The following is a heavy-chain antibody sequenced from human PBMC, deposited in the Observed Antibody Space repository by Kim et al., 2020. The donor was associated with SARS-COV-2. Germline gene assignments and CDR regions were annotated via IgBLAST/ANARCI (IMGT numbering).Heavy chain of an antibody. J-gene: IGHJ4*02. D-gene: IGHD3-10*01. CDR2: IYYSGST. Sequence: SETLSLTCTVSGGSISSYYWSWIRQPPGKGLEWIGYIYYSGSTNYNPSLKSRVTISVDTSKNQFSLKLSSVTAADTAVYYCARVVAYGSGSNLLDYWGQGTLVTVSS. V-gene: IGHV4-59*01. CDR3: ARVVAYGSGSNLLDY. CDR1: GGSISSYY.